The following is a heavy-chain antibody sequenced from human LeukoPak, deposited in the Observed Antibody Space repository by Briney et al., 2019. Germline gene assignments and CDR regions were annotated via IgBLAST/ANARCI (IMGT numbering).Heavy chain of an antibody. V-gene: IGHV4-34*01. D-gene: IGHD2-15*01. CDR1: GGSFSAYY. CDR3: AREYCSGGSCYYGF. J-gene: IGHJ4*02. Sequence: SETLSLTCAVYGGSFSAYYWSWIRQPPGKGLEWIGESNHRGSTNYNPSLKSRVTISIDTAKNQFSLKVSSVTAADTAVYYCAREYCSGGSCYYGFWGQGTLVTVSS. CDR2: SNHRGST.